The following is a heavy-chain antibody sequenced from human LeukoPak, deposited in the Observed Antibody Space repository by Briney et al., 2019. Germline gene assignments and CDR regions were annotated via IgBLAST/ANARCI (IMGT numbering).Heavy chain of an antibody. V-gene: IGHV3-7*03. J-gene: IGHJ2*01. CDR1: GFTFNNAW. CDR2: IKQDGSDK. CDR3: ARTSGSSYGGVGWYFDL. Sequence: GGSLRLSCAASGFTFNNAWMNWVRQAPGKGLEWVANIKQDGSDKFYLDSVKGRFTISRDSAKNSLFLQMNSLRPEDTAVYYCARTSGSSYGGVGWYFDLWGRGTLVTVSS. D-gene: IGHD1-26*01.